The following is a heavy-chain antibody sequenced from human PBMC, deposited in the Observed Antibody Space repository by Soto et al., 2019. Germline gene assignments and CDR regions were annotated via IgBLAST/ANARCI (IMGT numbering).Heavy chain of an antibody. CDR2: SSYSGST. D-gene: IGHD2-2*01. V-gene: IGHV4-59*11. CDR3: ERAAPAASVGF. Sequence: SETLALTCTVSGASMSSHYWTWLRQPPGKGLEWIGYSSYSGSTYYNPSLKSRVTISADTSRNQFSLKLSSVIAADTAVYFCERAAPAASVGFWGQGTLVTVSS. CDR1: GASMSSHY. J-gene: IGHJ4*02.